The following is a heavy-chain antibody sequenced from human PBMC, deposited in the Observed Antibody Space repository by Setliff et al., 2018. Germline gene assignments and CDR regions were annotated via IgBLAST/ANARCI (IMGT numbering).Heavy chain of an antibody. J-gene: IGHJ4*02. CDR2: INAGNGNT. CDR3: ARVLHSGSYDDPLDY. CDR1: GYTFTSYA. Sequence: GASVKVSCKASGYTFTSYAMHWVRQAPGQRLEWMGWINAGNGNTKYSQKFQGRVTVTRDTSASTAYMELSSLRSEDTAVYYCARVLHSGSYDDPLDYWGQGTLVTVSS. D-gene: IGHD1-26*01. V-gene: IGHV1-3*01.